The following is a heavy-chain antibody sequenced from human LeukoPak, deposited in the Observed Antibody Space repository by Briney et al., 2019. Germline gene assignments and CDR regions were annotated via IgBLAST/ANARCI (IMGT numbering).Heavy chain of an antibody. CDR1: GFTFSNAW. V-gene: IGHV3-15*01. J-gene: IGHJ4*02. Sequence: NPGGTLRFYCTASGFTFSNAWMSWVRQAPGNGLEWVGRIKSKTDGGATDYAAPVKGRVTISRDDSKSMLYVQMSSLKTEDTPVYYCSTKYVDPGIWGQGTLVTVSS. D-gene: IGHD5-18*01. CDR2: IKSKTDGGAT. CDR3: STKYVDPGI.